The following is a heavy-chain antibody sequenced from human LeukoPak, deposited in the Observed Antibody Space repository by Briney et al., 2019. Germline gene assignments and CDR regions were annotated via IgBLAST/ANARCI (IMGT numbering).Heavy chain of an antibody. V-gene: IGHV3-23*01. CDR1: GFTFSSYA. J-gene: IGHJ5*02. CDR3: AKAQGWNYENWFDP. D-gene: IGHD1-7*01. CDR2: INGSGGST. Sequence: GGSLRLSCAASGFTFSSYAMSWVRQAPGKGLEWVSAINGSGGSTYYADSVEGRFTISRDNSKNTLYLQMNSLRAEDTAVYYCAKAQGWNYENWFDPWGQGTLVTVSS.